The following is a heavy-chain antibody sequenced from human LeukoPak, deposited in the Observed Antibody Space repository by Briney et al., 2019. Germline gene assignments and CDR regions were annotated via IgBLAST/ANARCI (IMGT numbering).Heavy chain of an antibody. CDR1: GGSFSGYY. CDR3: ARQPPAVAGPFDY. D-gene: IGHD6-19*01. J-gene: IGHJ4*02. CDR2: INHSGST. Sequence: SETLSLTCAVYGGSFSGYYWSWIRQPPGKGLEWIGEINHSGSTNYNPSLKSRVTMSVDTSKNQFSLKLSSVTAADTAVYYCARQPPAVAGPFDYWGQGTLVTVSS. V-gene: IGHV4-34*01.